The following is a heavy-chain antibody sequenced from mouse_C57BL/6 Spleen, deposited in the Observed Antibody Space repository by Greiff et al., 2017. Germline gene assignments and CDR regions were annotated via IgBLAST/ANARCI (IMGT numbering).Heavy chain of an antibody. CDR1: GYTFTDYS. Sequence: VQLQQSGPELVKPGASVKISCKASGYTFTDYSMNWVKQSHGKSLEWIGDINPNNGGTSYNQKFKGKDTLTVDKSSSTAYMELRSLTSEDSAVYYCARKFYYYGSYYFDYWGQGTTLTVSS. D-gene: IGHD1-1*01. V-gene: IGHV1-26*01. J-gene: IGHJ2*01. CDR3: ARKFYYYGSYYFDY. CDR2: INPNNGGT.